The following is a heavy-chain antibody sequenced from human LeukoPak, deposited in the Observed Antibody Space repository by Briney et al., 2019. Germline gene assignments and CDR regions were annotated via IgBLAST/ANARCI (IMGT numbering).Heavy chain of an antibody. CDR1: GFTFSRNG. Sequence: GGSLRLSCAASGFTFSRNGMHWVRQAPGKGLEWVSSISSSSSYIYYADSVKGRFTISRDNAKNSLYLQMNSLRAEDTAVYYCARELGYYYDSIGYWGQGTLVTVSS. J-gene: IGHJ4*02. CDR2: ISSSSSYI. V-gene: IGHV3-21*01. CDR3: ARELGYYYDSIGY. D-gene: IGHD3-22*01.